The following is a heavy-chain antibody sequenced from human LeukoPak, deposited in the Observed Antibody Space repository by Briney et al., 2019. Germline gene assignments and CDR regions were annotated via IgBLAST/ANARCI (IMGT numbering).Heavy chain of an antibody. CDR2: IYYSGST. V-gene: IGHV4-31*03. Sequence: SETLSLTCTVSGGSISSGGYYWSWIRQHPGKGLEWIGYIYYSGSTYYNPSLKSRVTILVDTSKNQFSLKLSSVTAADTAVYYCARDPRADAFDIWGQGTMVTVSS. J-gene: IGHJ3*02. CDR3: ARDPRADAFDI. CDR1: GGSISSGGYY.